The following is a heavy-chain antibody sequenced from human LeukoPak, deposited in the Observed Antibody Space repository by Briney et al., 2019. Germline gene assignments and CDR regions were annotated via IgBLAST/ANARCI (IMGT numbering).Heavy chain of an antibody. J-gene: IGHJ6*03. CDR1: WITLSSNY. CDR3: AREGGTAMAPGGPPYYYMDV. D-gene: IGHD5-18*01. V-gene: IGHV3-53*01. Sequence: GGGPRISCSNPWITLSSNYKSLGRPAPREGLGWVSGIFYCGSTYYADSVKGRFTISRDNSKNTLYLQMNSLRAEDTALYYCAREGGTAMAPGGPPYYYMDVWGKGTTVTVSS. CDR2: IFYCGST.